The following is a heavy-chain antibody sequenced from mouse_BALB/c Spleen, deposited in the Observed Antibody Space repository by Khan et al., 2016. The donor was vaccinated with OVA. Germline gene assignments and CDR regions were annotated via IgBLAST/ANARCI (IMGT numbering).Heavy chain of an antibody. CDR2: INPHIGET. Sequence: EVQLQQSGPELVRPGASVKISCTASGYSFTGYFMNWVMQSHEKSLEWIGRINPHIGETFYNQRFKDKATLTVDESSSTAHMELRSLASEDSAVYYCTRIYRSDFDYWGQGTTLTVSP. D-gene: IGHD1-1*01. J-gene: IGHJ2*01. V-gene: IGHV1-20*02. CDR3: TRIYRSDFDY. CDR1: GYSFTGYF.